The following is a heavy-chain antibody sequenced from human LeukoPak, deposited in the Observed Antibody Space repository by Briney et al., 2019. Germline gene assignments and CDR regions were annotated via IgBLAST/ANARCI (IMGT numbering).Heavy chain of an antibody. CDR2: ISAHNGNT. D-gene: IGHD3-3*01. CDR3: AGMEWDSHAFDI. Sequence: ASVKVSCKASGYTFTSYGISWVRQAPGQGLEWMGWISAHNGNTNYAQKLQGRVTMTTDTSTSTAYMELRSLRSDDTAVYYCAGMEWDSHAFDIWGQGTMVTVSS. CDR1: GYTFTSYG. J-gene: IGHJ3*02. V-gene: IGHV1-18*01.